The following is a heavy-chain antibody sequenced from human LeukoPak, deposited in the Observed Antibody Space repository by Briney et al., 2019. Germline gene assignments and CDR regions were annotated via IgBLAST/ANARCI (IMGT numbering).Heavy chain of an antibody. CDR1: GFTFSSYA. CDR2: ISYDGSNK. CDR3: ARETAIVDY. J-gene: IGHJ4*02. D-gene: IGHD2-21*02. V-gene: IGHV3-30*04. Sequence: AGGSLRLSCAASGFTFSSYAMHWVRQAPGKGLEWVAVISYDGSNKYYPDSVKGRFTISRDNSKNTLYLQMNSLRAEDTAVYYCARETAIVDYWGQGTLVTVSS.